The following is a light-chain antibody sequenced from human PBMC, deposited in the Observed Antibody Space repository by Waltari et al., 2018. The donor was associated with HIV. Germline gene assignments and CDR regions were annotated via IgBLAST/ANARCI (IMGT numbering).Light chain of an antibody. CDR1: RSVLSISNDRNY. CDR3: QQYYTTPLT. Sequence: DIVMTQSPDSLVVSLGERATINCKSSRSVLSISNDRNYLAWYQQKSGQPPRLLIYWASSRESGVPARFSGSGSRTDFTLTINSLQAEDVAGYYCQQYYTTPLTFGGGTKVEIK. V-gene: IGKV4-1*01. J-gene: IGKJ4*01. CDR2: WAS.